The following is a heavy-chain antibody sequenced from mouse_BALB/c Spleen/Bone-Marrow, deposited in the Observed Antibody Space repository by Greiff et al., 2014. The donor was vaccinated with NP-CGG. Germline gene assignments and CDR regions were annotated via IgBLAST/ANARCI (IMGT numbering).Heavy chain of an antibody. Sequence: VQRVESGPGLVAPSQSLSITCTVSGFSLTSYGVHWVRQPPGKGLEWLGVIWAGGSTNYNSALMSRLSISKDNSKSQVFLKMNSLRTDDTAMYYCARVYHWYFDVWGAGTTVTVSS. CDR2: IWAGGST. V-gene: IGHV2-9*02. CDR1: GFSLTSYG. J-gene: IGHJ1*01. CDR3: ARVYHWYFDV. D-gene: IGHD2-3*01.